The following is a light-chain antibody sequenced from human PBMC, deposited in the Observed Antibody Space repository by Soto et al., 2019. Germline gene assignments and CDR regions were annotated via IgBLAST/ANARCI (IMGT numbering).Light chain of an antibody. CDR2: ADS. CDR3: QSYDNTLGGLGWV. Sequence: QTVVTKPPSVSGAPGQRVTISCTGSTSNIGAGYDVHWYQQKDPRAAPKLLIYADSNRPSGAPDRFSASKSGTSASLAITGLQAEDEADYYCQSYDNTLGGLGWVFGGGTKLTVL. V-gene: IGLV1-40*01. J-gene: IGLJ3*02. CDR1: TSNIGAGYD.